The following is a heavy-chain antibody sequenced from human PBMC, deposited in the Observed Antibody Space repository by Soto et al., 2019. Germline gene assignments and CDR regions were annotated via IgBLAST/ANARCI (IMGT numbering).Heavy chain of an antibody. J-gene: IGHJ3*02. Sequence: QVQLVQSGAEVKKPGASVKVSCKASGYTFTSYGISWVRQAPGQGLEWMGWISAYNGNTNYAQKLQGRVTMTTDTATSTASRGLRSMRSDDTDVYYCARSYSSSWHDAFDIWGQGTMVAVSS. V-gene: IGHV1-18*01. CDR1: GYTFTSYG. CDR3: ARSYSSSWHDAFDI. CDR2: ISAYNGNT. D-gene: IGHD6-13*01.